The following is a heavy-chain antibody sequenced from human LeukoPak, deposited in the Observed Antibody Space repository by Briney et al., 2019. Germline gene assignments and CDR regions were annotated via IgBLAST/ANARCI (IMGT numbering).Heavy chain of an antibody. J-gene: IGHJ4*02. V-gene: IGHV1-2*06. Sequence: ASVKVSCKASGYTFTGYYMHWVRQAPGQGLEWMGRINPNSGGTNYAQKFQGRVTMTRDTSISTAYMELSRLRFEDTAVYYCARDHGSYGLFDYWGQGTLVTVSS. CDR1: GYTFTGYY. CDR2: INPNSGGT. CDR3: ARDHGSYGLFDY. D-gene: IGHD1-26*01.